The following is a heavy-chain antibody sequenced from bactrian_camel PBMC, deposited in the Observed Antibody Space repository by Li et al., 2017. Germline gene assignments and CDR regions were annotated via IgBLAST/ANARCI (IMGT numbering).Heavy chain of an antibody. J-gene: IGHJ4*01. V-gene: IGHV3S53*01. CDR3: AAGTLDCSGGLPIPY. CDR1: GHSYSSYC. D-gene: IGHD1*01. CDR2: IDSDGTT. Sequence: HVQLVESGGGSVQAGGSLRLSCAAIGHSYSSYCMGWFRQAPGRKREGLAHIDSDGTTTYADSVKGRFTISKDNAKNTPYLQMNSLDPEDTAIYYCAAGTLDCSGGLPIPYWGQGTQVTVS.